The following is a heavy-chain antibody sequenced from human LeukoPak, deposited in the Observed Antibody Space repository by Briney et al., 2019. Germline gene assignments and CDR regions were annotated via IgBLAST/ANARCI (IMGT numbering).Heavy chain of an antibody. D-gene: IGHD6-19*01. CDR3: ARDARAGYSSGPHYYYMDV. CDR2: IKQDGSEK. Sequence: GGSLRLSCAASGFTLSRFWMSWVRQAPGKGLEWVANIKQDGSEKYYVDSVKGRFTISRDNAKNSLYLQMNSLRAEDTAVYYCARDARAGYSSGPHYYYMDVWGKGTTVTISS. V-gene: IGHV3-7*01. J-gene: IGHJ6*03. CDR1: GFTLSRFW.